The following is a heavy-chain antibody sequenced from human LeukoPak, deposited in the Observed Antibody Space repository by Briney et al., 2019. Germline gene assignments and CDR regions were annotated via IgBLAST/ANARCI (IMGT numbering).Heavy chain of an antibody. V-gene: IGHV3-21*01. CDR2: ISSSSSYI. J-gene: IGHJ4*02. CDR3: ARNIVVVPAAPGIDY. CDR1: GFTFSSYS. Sequence: GGSLRLSCAASGFTFSSYSKNWVRQAPGKGLEWVSSISSSSSYIYYADSVKGRFTISRDNAKNSLYLQMNSLRAEDTAVYYCARNIVVVPAAPGIDYWGQGTLVTVSS. D-gene: IGHD2-2*01.